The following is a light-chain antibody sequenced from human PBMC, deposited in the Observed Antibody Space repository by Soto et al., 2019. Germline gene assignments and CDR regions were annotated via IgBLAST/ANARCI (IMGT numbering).Light chain of an antibody. Sequence: QSVLTQPPSGSEGPRQRVTISCSGSSSNIGNNAVNWYQQLPGMAPKLLIYYDDLLPSGVSDRFSGSKSGTSASLAISGLQSEDEADYYCAAWDDSLNGPVFGGGTKLTVL. CDR3: AAWDDSLNGPV. CDR1: SSNIGNNA. V-gene: IGLV1-36*01. CDR2: YDD. J-gene: IGLJ2*01.